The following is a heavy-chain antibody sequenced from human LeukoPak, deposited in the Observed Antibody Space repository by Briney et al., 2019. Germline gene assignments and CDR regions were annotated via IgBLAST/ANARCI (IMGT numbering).Heavy chain of an antibody. Sequence: GASVKVSCKASGYTFTGYYMHWVRQAPGQGLEWMGWMNPNSGNTGYAQKFQGRVTMTRNTSISTAYMELSSLRSEDTAVYYCDGGSYSHWGQGTLVTVSS. CDR3: DGGSYSH. J-gene: IGHJ4*02. D-gene: IGHD1-26*01. V-gene: IGHV1-8*02. CDR1: GYTFTGYY. CDR2: MNPNSGNT.